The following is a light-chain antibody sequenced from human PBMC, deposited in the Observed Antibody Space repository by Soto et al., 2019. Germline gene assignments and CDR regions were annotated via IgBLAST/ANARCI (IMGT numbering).Light chain of an antibody. Sequence: QSALTQPASVSGSPGQSITISCTGTSSDVGGYNYVSWYQQDPGKAPKLMIYEVSNRPSGVSNRLSGSKSGNTASLTISGLQAEDEADYYCSSYTSSRTVIFGGGTKLTVL. CDR3: SSYTSSRTVI. CDR2: EVS. J-gene: IGLJ2*01. V-gene: IGLV2-14*01. CDR1: SSDVGGYNY.